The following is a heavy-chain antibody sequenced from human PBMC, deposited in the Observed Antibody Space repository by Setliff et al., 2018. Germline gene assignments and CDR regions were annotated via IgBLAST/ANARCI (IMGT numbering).Heavy chain of an antibody. CDR1: GFTFSDYY. Sequence: PGESLKISCAASGFTFSDYYMTWIRQAPGKGLEWVSYISRGGNTIYYADSVKGRFTISRDNARDSLFLQMSSLRAEDTAVYYCAREVVGAPSTFDIWGQGTMVTVSS. D-gene: IGHD1-26*01. J-gene: IGHJ3*02. V-gene: IGHV3-11*04. CDR3: AREVVGAPSTFDI. CDR2: ISRGGNTI.